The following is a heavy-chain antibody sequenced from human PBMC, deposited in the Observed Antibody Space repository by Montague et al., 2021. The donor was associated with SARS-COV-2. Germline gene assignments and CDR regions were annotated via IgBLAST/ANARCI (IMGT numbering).Heavy chain of an antibody. Sequence: SETLSLTCTFSGGSISTIVNFWGWIRQPPGKGLEWIGSISYTGSTYYNPSLKSRVTMSVDTSKNQFSLKLSSVTAADTAVYYCARLGDIWTGYYNCFDPWGQGTLVTVSS. CDR3: ARLGDIWTGYYNCFDP. CDR1: GGSISTIVNF. D-gene: IGHD3/OR15-3a*01. CDR2: ISYTGST. J-gene: IGHJ5*02. V-gene: IGHV4-39*01.